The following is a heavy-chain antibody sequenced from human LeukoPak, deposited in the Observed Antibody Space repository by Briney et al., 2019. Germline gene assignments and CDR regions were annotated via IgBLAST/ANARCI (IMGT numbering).Heavy chain of an antibody. CDR3: ARGTMFPYYFDY. Sequence: SGGSLRLSCAASGFTFSRYTMKWVRQAPGKGLEWVSFISTSSSYIYYADSVKGRFTISRDNAKNSLYLQMNSLRVEDTAVYYCARGTMFPYYFDYWGQGTLVTVSS. J-gene: IGHJ4*02. CDR1: GFTFSRYT. V-gene: IGHV3-21*01. CDR2: ISTSSSYI. D-gene: IGHD3-10*02.